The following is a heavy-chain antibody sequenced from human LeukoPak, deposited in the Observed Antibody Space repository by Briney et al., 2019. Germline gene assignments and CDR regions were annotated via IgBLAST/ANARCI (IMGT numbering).Heavy chain of an antibody. J-gene: IGHJ4*02. CDR1: GSSISSYY. CDR2: IYYSGST. V-gene: IGHV4-59*08. Sequence: SETLSLTCTVSGSSISSYYWSWIRQPPGKGLEWIGYIYYSGSTNYNPSLKSRVTISVDTSKNQFSLRLSSVTATDTAVYFCARQNSSGLDSWGQGTLVTVSS. D-gene: IGHD3-22*01. CDR3: ARQNSSGLDS.